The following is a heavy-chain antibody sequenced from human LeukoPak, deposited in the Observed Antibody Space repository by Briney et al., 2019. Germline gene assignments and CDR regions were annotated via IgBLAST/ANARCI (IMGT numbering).Heavy chain of an antibody. J-gene: IGHJ4*02. CDR2: IRYDGRNK. V-gene: IGHV3-30*02. Sequence: GGSLRLSCAASGFTFSTYGMHWVRQAPGKGLVWVAFIRYDGRNKYYADSVKGRFTISRDNSKNTLCLQMNSLRAEDTAVYYCAKDIGSYYDYWGQGILVTVSS. CDR1: GFTFSTYG. D-gene: IGHD3-10*01. CDR3: AKDIGSYYDY.